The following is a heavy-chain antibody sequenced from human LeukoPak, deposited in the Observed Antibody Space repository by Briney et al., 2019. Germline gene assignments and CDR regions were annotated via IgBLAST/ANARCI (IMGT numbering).Heavy chain of an antibody. D-gene: IGHD6-13*01. Sequence: ASVKVSCKASGYTFTGYYMHWVRQAPGQGLEWMGWINPNSGGTNYAQKFQGRVTMTRDTSISTAYMELSRPRSDDTAVYYCARDGGSWHDGAFDIWGQGTMVTVSS. V-gene: IGHV1-2*02. CDR2: INPNSGGT. CDR1: GYTFTGYY. J-gene: IGHJ3*02. CDR3: ARDGGSWHDGAFDI.